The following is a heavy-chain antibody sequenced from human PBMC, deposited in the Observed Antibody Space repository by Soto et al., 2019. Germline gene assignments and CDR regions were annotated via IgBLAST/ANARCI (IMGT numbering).Heavy chain of an antibody. CDR2: ISYDGSNK. D-gene: IGHD3-3*01. J-gene: IGHJ4*02. V-gene: IGHV3-30-3*01. Sequence: VQLVESGGGVVQPGRSLRLSCAASGFTFSSCAMHWVRQAPGKGLEWVAVISYDGSNKYYADSVKGRFTVSRDNSKNTLYLQVNSLRAEDTAVYYCARDKRDLRFLEWSYYFDYWGQGTLVTVSS. CDR3: ARDKRDLRFLEWSYYFDY. CDR1: GFTFSSCA.